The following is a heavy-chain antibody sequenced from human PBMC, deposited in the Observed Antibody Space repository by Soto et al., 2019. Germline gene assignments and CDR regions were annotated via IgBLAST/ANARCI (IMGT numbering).Heavy chain of an antibody. V-gene: IGHV3-30-3*01. CDR1: GFTFSSYA. CDR2: ISYDGSNK. J-gene: IGHJ4*02. CDR3: ARDQGIAVAGTGRY. Sequence: PGGSLRLSCAASGFTFSSYAMHWVRQAPGKGLEWVAVISYDGSNKYYADSVKGRFTISRDNSKNTLYLQMNSLRAEDTAVYYCARDQGIAVAGTGRYWGQGTLVTVSS. D-gene: IGHD6-19*01.